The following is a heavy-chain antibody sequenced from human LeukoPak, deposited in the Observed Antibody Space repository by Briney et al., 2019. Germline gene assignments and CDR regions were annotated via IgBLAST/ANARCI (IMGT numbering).Heavy chain of an antibody. CDR3: ARVSIGWYSFDY. J-gene: IGHJ4*02. CDR2: INPDGTTT. D-gene: IGHD6-19*01. CDR1: GFTFSNYW. V-gene: IGHV3-74*01. Sequence: GGSLRLSCEGSGFTFSNYWMGWVRHAPGKGLVWVSRINPDGTTTSYADSVKGRFTISRDNAKDTVYPQMNSLRAEDTAVYYCARVSIGWYSFDYWGQGTLVTVSS.